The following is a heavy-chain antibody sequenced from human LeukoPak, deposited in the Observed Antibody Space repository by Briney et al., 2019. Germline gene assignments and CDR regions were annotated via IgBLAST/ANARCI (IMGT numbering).Heavy chain of an antibody. Sequence: GGSLRVSCAVSGFTFSSYSMNWVRQAPGKGLGWVSYISSSSSTIYYADSVKGRFTISRDNAKNSLYLQMNSLRAEDTAVYYCARDGFYFDYWGQGTLVTVSS. V-gene: IGHV3-48*01. CDR3: ARDGFYFDY. J-gene: IGHJ4*02. CDR2: ISSSSSTI. CDR1: GFTFSSYS.